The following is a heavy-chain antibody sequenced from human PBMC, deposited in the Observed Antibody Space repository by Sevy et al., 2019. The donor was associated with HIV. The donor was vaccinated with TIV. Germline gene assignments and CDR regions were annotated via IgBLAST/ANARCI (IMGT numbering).Heavy chain of an antibody. CDR1: GGSISSYY. V-gene: IGHV4-4*07. CDR3: ARDRSFSGYDSSGYYTASNWFDP. D-gene: IGHD3-22*01. Sequence: SETLSLTCTVSGGSISSYYWSWIRQPAGKGLEWIGRIYTSGSTNYNPSLKSRLTMSVDTSKNQFSLKLSSVTAADTTVYYCARDRSFSGYDSSGYYTASNWFDPWGQGTLVNVSS. CDR2: IYTSGST. J-gene: IGHJ5*02.